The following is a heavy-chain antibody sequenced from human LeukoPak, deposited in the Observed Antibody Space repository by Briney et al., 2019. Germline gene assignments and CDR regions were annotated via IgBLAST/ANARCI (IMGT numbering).Heavy chain of an antibody. D-gene: IGHD3-3*01. CDR2: IIPIFGTA. V-gene: IGHV1-69*05. Sequence: SVKVSCKASGGTFSSYAISWVRQAPGQGLEWMGGIIPIFGTANYAQKFQGRVTITTDESTSTAYMELSSLRSEDTAVYYCASKLDVDYDFWSGLYYFDYWGQGTLVTVSS. CDR3: ASKLDVDYDFWSGLYYFDY. J-gene: IGHJ4*02. CDR1: GGTFSSYA.